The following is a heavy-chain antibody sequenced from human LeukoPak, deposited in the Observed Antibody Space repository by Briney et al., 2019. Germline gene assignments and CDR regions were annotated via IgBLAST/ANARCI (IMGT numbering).Heavy chain of an antibody. Sequence: GESLKISCKDSGHNFTNYWVGWVRQMPGKGLEWMGIIYPGDSETRYSPSFQGQVTISADKSISTAYLQWSSLKASDTAMYYCARQGVQLWSNWFDPWGQGTLVTVSS. CDR3: ARQGVQLWSNWFDP. V-gene: IGHV5-51*01. CDR1: GHNFTNYW. CDR2: IYPGDSET. J-gene: IGHJ5*02. D-gene: IGHD5-18*01.